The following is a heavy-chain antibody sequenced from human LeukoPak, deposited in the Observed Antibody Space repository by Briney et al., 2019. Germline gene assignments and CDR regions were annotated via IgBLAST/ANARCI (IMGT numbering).Heavy chain of an antibody. Sequence: ASVKVSCKASGYTFTSYYMHWVRQAPGQGLEWMGIINPSGGSTSYAQKFQGRVTMTRDTSISTAYMELSRLRSDDTAVYYCARLVGKQLVPASTYYFDYWGQGTLVTVSS. CDR2: INPSGGST. CDR1: GYTFTSYY. V-gene: IGHV1-46*01. CDR3: ARLVGKQLVPASTYYFDY. J-gene: IGHJ4*02. D-gene: IGHD6-13*01.